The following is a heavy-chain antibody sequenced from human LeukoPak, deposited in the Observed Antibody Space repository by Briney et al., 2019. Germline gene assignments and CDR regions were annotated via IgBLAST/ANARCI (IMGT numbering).Heavy chain of an antibody. D-gene: IGHD2-8*01. J-gene: IGHJ5*02. Sequence: SETLSLTCTVFDGSISAYYWSWIRPPPGKGLEWIGYVFYSGSTNYNPSRKSRATISVDTSKNQFSLKIRSVTAADTAVYFCARELMRRSGWFDPWGQGTLVTVSS. CDR3: ARELMRRSGWFDP. CDR1: DGSISAYY. CDR2: VFYSGST. V-gene: IGHV4-59*01.